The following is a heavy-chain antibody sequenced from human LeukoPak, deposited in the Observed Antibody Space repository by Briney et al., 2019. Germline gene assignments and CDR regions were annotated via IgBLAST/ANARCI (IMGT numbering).Heavy chain of an antibody. D-gene: IGHD2-2*01. Sequence: PSETLSLTCTVSGDSISSGPYYWGWIRQPPGKGLEWIGNIYYGENTYYNPSLKSRVTMSVDTSKNQFSLKLSSVTAADTAVYYCARDLGVPARGGYYYYYMDVWGKGTTVTISS. V-gene: IGHV4-39*07. CDR3: ARDLGVPARGGYYYYYMDV. J-gene: IGHJ6*03. CDR1: GDSISSGPYY. CDR2: IYYGENT.